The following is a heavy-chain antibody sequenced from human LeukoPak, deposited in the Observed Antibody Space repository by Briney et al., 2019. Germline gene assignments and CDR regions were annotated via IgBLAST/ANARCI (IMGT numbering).Heavy chain of an antibody. Sequence: GGYLRLSCAASGFTFSTYEMNWVRQAPGKGLACVSYISGSGSIIYYADSVKGRFTISRDNAKNSLYLQMNSLRAEDTAVYYCARHVYYYDYMDVSGKGTTVTGSS. CDR3: ARHVYYYDYMDV. CDR2: ISGSGSII. CDR1: GFTFSTYE. J-gene: IGHJ6*03. V-gene: IGHV3-48*03.